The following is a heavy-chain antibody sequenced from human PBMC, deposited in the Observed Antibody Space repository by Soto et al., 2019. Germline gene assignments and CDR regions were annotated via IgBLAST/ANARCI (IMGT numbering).Heavy chain of an antibody. J-gene: IGHJ4*02. CDR1: GGSISSYY. Sequence: QVQLQESGPGLVKPSETLSLTCTVSGGSISSYYWSWIRQPPGKGLEWIGYIYYSGSTNYNPSLKRRVTISVDTSRNQCALNLSSVTAADTAVYYCARRDSSSLDYWGQGTLVTVSS. CDR2: IYYSGST. D-gene: IGHD6-13*01. CDR3: ARRDSSSLDY. V-gene: IGHV4-59*08.